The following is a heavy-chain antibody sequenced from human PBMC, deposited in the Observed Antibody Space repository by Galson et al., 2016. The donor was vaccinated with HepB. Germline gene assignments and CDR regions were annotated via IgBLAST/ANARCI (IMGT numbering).Heavy chain of an antibody. CDR2: ISGSGATT. Sequence: SLRLSCAASGFMFDSYAMSWVRQAPGKGLEWVSSISGSGATTYSADSVKGRFIISRDNSKNTLYVQMNSLRAEDTAVYYCAKVSYDFWNTYYTPYYNYGMDVWGQGTTVTVSS. CDR1: GFMFDSYA. J-gene: IGHJ6*02. V-gene: IGHV3-23*01. CDR3: AKVSYDFWNTYYTPYYNYGMDV. D-gene: IGHD3-3*01.